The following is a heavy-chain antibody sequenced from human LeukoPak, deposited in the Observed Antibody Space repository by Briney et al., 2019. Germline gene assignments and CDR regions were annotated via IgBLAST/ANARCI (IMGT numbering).Heavy chain of an antibody. J-gene: IGHJ4*02. V-gene: IGHV3-23*01. CDR1: GCTFSSYG. CDR2: ISGSAYNS. CDR3: AKHSGSYFIYYIDS. D-gene: IGHD1-26*01. Sequence: TGGSLRLSCAASGCTFSSYGLSWVRQAPGRGLEWVSTISGSAYNSYYADSVKGRFTISRDNSANTLYLQMDNLRAEDTALYYCAKHSGSYFIYYIDSWGQGTLVTVSS.